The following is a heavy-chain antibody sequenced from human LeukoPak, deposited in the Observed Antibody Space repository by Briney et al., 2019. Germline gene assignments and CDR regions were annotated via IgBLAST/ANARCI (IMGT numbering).Heavy chain of an antibody. CDR3: ARGRVTRRRCSGGSCGHYYMDV. CDR1: GGSFSGYY. J-gene: IGHJ6*03. V-gene: IGHV4-34*01. CDR2: INHSGST. D-gene: IGHD2-15*01. Sequence: SETLSLTCAVYGGSFSGYYWSWIRQPSGKGLEWIGEINHSGSTNYNPSLKSRVTISVDTSKNQFSLKLSSVTAADTAVYYCARGRVTRRRCSGGSCGHYYMDVWGKGTTVTVSS.